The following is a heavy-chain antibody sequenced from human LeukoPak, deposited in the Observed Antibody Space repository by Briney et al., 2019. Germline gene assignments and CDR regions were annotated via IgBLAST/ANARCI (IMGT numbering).Heavy chain of an antibody. CDR2: IYYSGST. J-gene: IGHJ4*02. V-gene: IGHV4-39*01. D-gene: IGHD3-22*01. Sequence: SETLSLTCTVSGGSISSSSYYWGWLRQPPGKGLEWIGSIYYSGSTYYNPSLKSRVTISVDRSKNQFSLKLSSVTAADTAVYYCARHYYDSSGYYYVRYWGQGTLVTVSS. CDR3: ARHYYDSSGYYYVRY. CDR1: GGSISSSSYY.